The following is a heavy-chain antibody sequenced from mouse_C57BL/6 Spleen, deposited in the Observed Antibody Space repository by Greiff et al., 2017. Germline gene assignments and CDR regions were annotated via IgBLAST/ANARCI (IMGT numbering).Heavy chain of an antibody. V-gene: IGHV1-26*01. D-gene: IGHD1-1*02. J-gene: IGHJ3*01. CDR3: ARRERWNWFAY. CDR1: GYAFTDYY. Sequence: EVQLQQSGPELVKPGASVKISCKASGYAFTDYYMNWVKQSPGKSLEWIGDINPNNGGTSYNQKFKGKATLTVDKSSSTAYMELRSLTSEDSAVYFCARRERWNWFAYWGQGTLVTVSA. CDR2: INPNNGGT.